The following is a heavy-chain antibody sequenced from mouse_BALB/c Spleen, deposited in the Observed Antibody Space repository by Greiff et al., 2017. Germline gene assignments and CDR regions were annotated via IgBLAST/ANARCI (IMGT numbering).Heavy chain of an antibody. Sequence: VQLQQSGAELVKPGASVKLSCTASGFNIKDTYMHWVKQRPEQGLEWIGRIDPANGNTKYDPKFQGKATITADTSSNTAYLQLSSLTSEDTAVYYCARGLLRHAMDYWGQGTSVTVSS. CDR3: ARGLLRHAMDY. J-gene: IGHJ4*01. D-gene: IGHD1-2*01. CDR2: IDPANGNT. V-gene: IGHV14-3*02. CDR1: GFNIKDTY.